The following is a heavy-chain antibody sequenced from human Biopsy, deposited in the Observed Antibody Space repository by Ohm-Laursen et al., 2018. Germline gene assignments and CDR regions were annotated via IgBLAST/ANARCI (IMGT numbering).Heavy chain of an antibody. J-gene: IGHJ4*02. D-gene: IGHD2-8*01. V-gene: IGHV1-8*01. Sequence: SVKVSCKASGYPFTFYEINWVRQATGQGLEWLGWMNPDSGNTGSAQKFHDRVTMTMNTSINTAYLELSSLRSEDTAVYYCARFDNGFDKWGQGTLVTVSS. CDR2: MNPDSGNT. CDR1: GYPFTFYE. CDR3: ARFDNGFDK.